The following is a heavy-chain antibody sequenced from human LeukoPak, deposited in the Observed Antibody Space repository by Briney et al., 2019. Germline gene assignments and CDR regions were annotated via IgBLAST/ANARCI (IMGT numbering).Heavy chain of an antibody. CDR3: WVPATAGEADY. CDR1: GFTVSSNY. J-gene: IGHJ4*02. D-gene: IGHD2-2*01. CDR2: INSDGTTT. V-gene: IGHV3-74*01. Sequence: PGGSLRLSCAASGFTVSSNYMSWVRQAPGKGLEWVSRINSDGTTTSYADSVRGRFTISRDNTKNTLYLQMNSLRAEDTAVYYCWVPATAGEADYWGQGTLVSVSS.